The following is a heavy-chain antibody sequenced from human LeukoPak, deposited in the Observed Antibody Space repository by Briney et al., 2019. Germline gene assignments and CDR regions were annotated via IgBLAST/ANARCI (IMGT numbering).Heavy chain of an antibody. D-gene: IGHD2-2*01. J-gene: IGHJ4*02. CDR3: ARESSLSQGVPFDY. V-gene: IGHV1-69*05. Sequence: SVKVSCKASGGTFSSYAISWVRQAPGQGLEWMGRIIPIFGTANYAQKFQGRVTITTDESTSTAYMELSSPRSEDTAVYYCARESSLSQGVPFDYWGQGTLVTVSS. CDR1: GGTFSSYA. CDR2: IIPIFGTA.